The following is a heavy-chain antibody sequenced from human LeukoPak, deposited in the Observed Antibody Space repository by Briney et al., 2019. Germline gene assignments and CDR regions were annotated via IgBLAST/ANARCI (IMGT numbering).Heavy chain of an antibody. J-gene: IGHJ4*02. CDR3: ARDRSDGSGYYGYYFDY. CDR2: IIPILNIE. V-gene: IGHV1-69*04. Sequence: ASVTVSFKSSRDTFISYALSWVRQPPGQGLEWMGRIIPILNIENYVQKFQGRVTITADKSTITGYMELSSLRSEDTAVYYCARDRSDGSGYYGYYFDYWGRGTLVSVSS. CDR1: RDTFISYA. D-gene: IGHD3-22*01.